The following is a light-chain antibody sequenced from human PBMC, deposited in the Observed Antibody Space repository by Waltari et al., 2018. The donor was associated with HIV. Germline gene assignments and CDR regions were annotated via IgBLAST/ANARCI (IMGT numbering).Light chain of an antibody. CDR2: GNT. J-gene: IGLJ3*02. Sequence: QSVLTQPPSVSGAPGQRVTISRTGTSTTIGSGYNVHSYLLLPGTAPKLLIYGNTNPPSGVPDRFSGSRSGTSASLAITGLQAEDEAYYYCHSYDTSLSGWVFGGGTKLTVL. V-gene: IGLV1-40*01. CDR3: HSYDTSLSGWV. CDR1: STTIGSGYN.